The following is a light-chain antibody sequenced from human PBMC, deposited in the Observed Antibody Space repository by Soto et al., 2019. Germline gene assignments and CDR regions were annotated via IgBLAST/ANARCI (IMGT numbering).Light chain of an antibody. Sequence: QSALSQPASVSGSPGQSITISCTGTSSDVGSYNLVSWYQQHPGKAPKVIIYEVIKRPSGVSNRFSGSKSGNTASLTISGLQAEDEADYYCCSYAGSTSLVFGGGTKLTVL. CDR1: SSDVGSYNL. CDR2: EVI. J-gene: IGLJ2*01. CDR3: CSYAGSTSLV. V-gene: IGLV2-23*02.